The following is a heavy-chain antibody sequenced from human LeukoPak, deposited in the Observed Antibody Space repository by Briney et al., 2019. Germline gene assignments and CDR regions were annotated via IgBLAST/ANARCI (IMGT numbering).Heavy chain of an antibody. D-gene: IGHD3-3*01. Sequence: ASVKVSCKASGYTFTSYYMHWVRQAPGQGLEWMGWINPNSGGTNYAQKFQGRVTMTRDTSIRTAYMELSRLRSDDTAVYYCARGDTIFGVALFFDFWGQGTLVTVSS. CDR3: ARGDTIFGVALFFDF. CDR2: INPNSGGT. CDR1: GYTFTSYY. V-gene: IGHV1-2*02. J-gene: IGHJ4*02.